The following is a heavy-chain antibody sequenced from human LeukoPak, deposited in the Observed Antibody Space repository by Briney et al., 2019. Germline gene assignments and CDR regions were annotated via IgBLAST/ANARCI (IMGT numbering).Heavy chain of an antibody. CDR3: ARAYSSSSNFDY. CDR2: IYYSGST. J-gene: IGHJ4*02. CDR1: GGSISSSSYY. D-gene: IGHD6-6*01. Sequence: KPSETLSLTCTVSGGSISSSSYYWSWIRQPPGKGLEWIGYIYYSGSTNYNPSLKSRVTISVDTSKNQFSLKLRSVTAADTAVYYCARAYSSSSNFDYWGQGTLVTVSS. V-gene: IGHV4-61*01.